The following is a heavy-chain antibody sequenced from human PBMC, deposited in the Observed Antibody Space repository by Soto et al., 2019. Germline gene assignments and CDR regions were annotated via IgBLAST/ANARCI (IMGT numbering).Heavy chain of an antibody. CDR2: IYYSGST. CDR1: GGSISSYY. J-gene: IGHJ6*03. Sequence: SETLSLTCTVSGGSISSYYWSWIRQPPGKGLEWIGSIYYSGSTYYNPSLKSRVTISVDTSKNQFSLKLSSVTAADTAVYYCAGQGYCSSTSCYDYYYYYMDVWGKGTTVTVSS. V-gene: IGHV4-39*01. CDR3: AGQGYCSSTSCYDYYYYYMDV. D-gene: IGHD2-2*01.